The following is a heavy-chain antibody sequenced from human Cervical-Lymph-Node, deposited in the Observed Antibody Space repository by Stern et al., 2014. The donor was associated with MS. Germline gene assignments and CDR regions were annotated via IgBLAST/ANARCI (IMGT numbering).Heavy chain of an antibody. CDR2: IYTIGTD. Sequence: QVQLQESGPGLVKPSQTLSLTCTVSGGSISSGSYYWSWIRQPAGKGLEWIGRIYTIGTDNDNPPFKSGFTIAEDTTKNQFPRKRGAVTAADTAVYYCARAGRDWFDPWGQGTLVTVSS. CDR1: GGSISSGSYY. CDR3: ARAGRDWFDP. J-gene: IGHJ5*02. V-gene: IGHV4-61*02. D-gene: IGHD1-14*01.